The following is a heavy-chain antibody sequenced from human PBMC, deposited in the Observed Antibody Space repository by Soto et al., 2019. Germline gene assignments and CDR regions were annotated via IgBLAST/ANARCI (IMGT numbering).Heavy chain of an antibody. CDR3: ARSRHGSGSYTHFYYGLDV. V-gene: IGHV3-30-3*01. CDR2: ISFDGSTE. Sequence: QVQLVETGGGVVQPGRSLRLSCAASGFTFISYAMHWVRQAPGKGLEWVAVISFDGSTEYYADSVKGRFTISRDNSKNPVYLQMNCLRSEDTAVYYCARSRHGSGSYTHFYYGLDVWGQGTTVTVSS. J-gene: IGHJ6*02. D-gene: IGHD3-10*01. CDR1: GFTFISYA.